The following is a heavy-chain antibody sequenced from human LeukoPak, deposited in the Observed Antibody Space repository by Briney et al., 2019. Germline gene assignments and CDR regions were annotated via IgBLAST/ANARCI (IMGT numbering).Heavy chain of an antibody. CDR1: GGSISSSSYY. CDR2: IYYSGST. V-gene: IGHV4-39*01. Sequence: SETLSLTCTVSGGSISSSSYYWGWIRQPPGKGLEWIGSIYYSGSTYYNPSPKSRVTISVDTSKNQFSLKLSSVTAADTAVYYCARGLRRFGYRTNCRRLHPWGQGTLVTVSS. D-gene: IGHD2-8*01. J-gene: IGHJ5*02. CDR3: ARGLRRFGYRTNCRRLHP.